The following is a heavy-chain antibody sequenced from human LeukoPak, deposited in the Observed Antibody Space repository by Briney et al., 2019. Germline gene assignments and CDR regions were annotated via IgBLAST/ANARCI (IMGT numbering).Heavy chain of an antibody. CDR1: GYAFTRYG. V-gene: IGHV1-18*01. Sequence: ASVKVSCKASGYAFTRYGISWVRQAPGQGLQWLGWISASNGNTNYAQKFRDRVTMSTDTSTGTAYLDVRSLTSDDTAVYYCARDHSNWNYAPDFWGQGTLVIVSS. D-gene: IGHD1-7*01. CDR2: ISASNGNT. J-gene: IGHJ4*02. CDR3: ARDHSNWNYAPDF.